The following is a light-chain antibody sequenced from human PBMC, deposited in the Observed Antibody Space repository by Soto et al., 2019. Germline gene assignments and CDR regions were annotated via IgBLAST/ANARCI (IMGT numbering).Light chain of an antibody. J-gene: IGKJ5*01. CDR2: GAS. V-gene: IGKV3-20*01. CDR1: QSVSSY. CDR3: QQYGSSPPIT. Sequence: EIVLTESPATLTLSPGERATLSCMASQSVSSYLAWYQQKPGQAPRLLIYGASSRATGIPDRFSGSGSGTDFTLTISRLEPEDFAVYYCQQYGSSPPITFGQGTRLEIK.